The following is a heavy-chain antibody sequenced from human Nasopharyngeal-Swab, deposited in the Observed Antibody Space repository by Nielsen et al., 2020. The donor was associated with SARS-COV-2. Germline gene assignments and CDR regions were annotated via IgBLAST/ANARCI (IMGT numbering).Heavy chain of an antibody. D-gene: IGHD1-26*01. CDR1: GFTFDDYA. CDR2: ISWNSGSI. CDR3: AKDMGGGATGYYYYGMDV. Sequence: SLKISCAASGFTFDDYAMHWVRQAPGKGLEWVSGISWNSGSIGYADSVKGRFTISRDNAKNSLYLQMNSLRAEDTALYYCAKDMGGGATGYYYYGMDVWGQGTTVTVPS. J-gene: IGHJ6*02. V-gene: IGHV3-9*01.